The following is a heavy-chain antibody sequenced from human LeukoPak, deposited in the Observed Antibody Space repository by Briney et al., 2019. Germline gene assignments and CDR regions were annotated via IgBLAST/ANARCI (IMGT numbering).Heavy chain of an antibody. CDR2: IYYSGST. CDR1: GGSISSYY. CDR3: AREILLWFGESAYYFDY. Sequence: SETLSLNCTVSGGSISSYYWSWIRQPPGKGLEWIGYIYYSGSTNYNPSLKSRVTISVDTSKNQFSLKLSSVTAADTAVYYCAREILLWFGESAYYFDYWGQGTLVTVSS. V-gene: IGHV4-59*12. D-gene: IGHD3-10*01. J-gene: IGHJ4*02.